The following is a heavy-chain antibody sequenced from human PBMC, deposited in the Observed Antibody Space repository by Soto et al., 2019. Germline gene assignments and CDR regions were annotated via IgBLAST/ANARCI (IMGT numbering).Heavy chain of an antibody. Sequence: GASVKVSCKASGGTFSSYTISWVRQAPGQGLEWMGRIIPILGTANYAQKFQGRVTITADKSTSTAYMELSSLRSEDTAVYYCARVPMTTVTTRFTETWGQGTLVTVSS. CDR1: GGTFSSYT. D-gene: IGHD4-17*01. V-gene: IGHV1-69*08. J-gene: IGHJ5*02. CDR2: IIPILGTA. CDR3: ARVPMTTVTTRFTET.